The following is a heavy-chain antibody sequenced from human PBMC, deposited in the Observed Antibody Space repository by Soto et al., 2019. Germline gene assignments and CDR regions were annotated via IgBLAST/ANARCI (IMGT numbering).Heavy chain of an antibody. Sequence: PSETLSLTCTVSGSSISDCYWSWIRQSPGKGLEWMGYFSHTGGTNYNPSLNSRLTLSANTSKKQLSLRLKSTTAADTAVYYCARGTDWDRGVFGYWRQVPPFTVSS. CDR1: GSSISDCY. CDR3: ARGTDWDRGVFGY. D-gene: IGHD1-26*01. J-gene: IGHJ4*02. V-gene: IGHV4-59*13. CDR2: FSHTGGT.